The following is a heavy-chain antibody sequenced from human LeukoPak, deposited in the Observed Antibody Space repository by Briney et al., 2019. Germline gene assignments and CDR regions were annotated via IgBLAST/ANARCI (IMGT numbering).Heavy chain of an antibody. CDR3: TKDLGLRRMI. Sequence: GGSLRLSCAASGLSLSSNNMHWVRQAPGGGLEWLSYISAGSGTVFSADPVKGRFSISRDNARESLFLQMNSLRVDDTAVYYCTKDLGLRRMIWGRGTLVIVSS. D-gene: IGHD1-14*01. CDR1: GLSLSSNN. V-gene: IGHV3-48*04. J-gene: IGHJ2*01. CDR2: ISAGSGTV.